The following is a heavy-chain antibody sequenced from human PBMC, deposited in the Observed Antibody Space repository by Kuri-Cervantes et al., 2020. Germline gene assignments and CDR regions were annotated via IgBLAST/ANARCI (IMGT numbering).Heavy chain of an antibody. V-gene: IGHV3-66*01. CDR1: GFAFSSYA. CDR3: ARGAPYYDFWSGYRDYYMDV. D-gene: IGHD3-3*01. CDR2: IYSGGST. Sequence: GESLKISCAASGFAFSSYALHWVRRAPGKGLEWVSVIYSGGSTYYADSVKGRFTISRDNSKNTLYLQMNSLRAEDTAVYYCARGAPYYDFWSGYRDYYMDVWGKGTTVTVSS. J-gene: IGHJ6*03.